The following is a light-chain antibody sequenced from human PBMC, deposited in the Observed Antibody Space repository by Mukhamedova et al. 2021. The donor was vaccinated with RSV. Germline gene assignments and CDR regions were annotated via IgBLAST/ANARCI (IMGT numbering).Light chain of an antibody. J-gene: IGLJ2*01. CDR2: GQS. V-gene: IGLV3-19*01. Sequence: ASWYQQKSGQAPALVIYGQSSRPSGIPGRFSASSSGDTSSLTVTGAQAEDEAYYYCSSRDSSGNRVAFGGGTKLTVL. CDR3: SSRDSSGNRVA.